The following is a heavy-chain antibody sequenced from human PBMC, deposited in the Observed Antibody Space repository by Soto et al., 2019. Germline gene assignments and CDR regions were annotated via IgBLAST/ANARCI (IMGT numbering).Heavy chain of an antibody. CDR2: INHSGST. CDR3: ARAYSLWSTFGYYFDY. D-gene: IGHD3-10*01. Sequence: PSETLSLTCAVYGGSFSGYYWSWIRQPPGKGLEWIGEINHSGSTNYNPSLKSRVTISVDTPKNQFSLKLSSVTAADTAVYYCARAYSLWSTFGYYFDYWGQGTLVTVSS. V-gene: IGHV4-34*01. CDR1: GGSFSGYY. J-gene: IGHJ4*02.